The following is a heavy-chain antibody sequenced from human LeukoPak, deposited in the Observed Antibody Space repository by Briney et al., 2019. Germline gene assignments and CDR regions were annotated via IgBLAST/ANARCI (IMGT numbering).Heavy chain of an antibody. CDR3: ARDVYCSSTSCSLTDY. CDR2: INPNSGGT. J-gene: IGHJ4*02. CDR1: GYTFTGYY. V-gene: IGHV1-2*02. Sequence: ASVKVSCKASGYTFTGYYMHRVRQAPGQGLEWMGWINPNSGGTNYAQKFQGRVTMTRDTSISTAYMELSRLRSDDTAVYYCARDVYCSSTSCSLTDYWGQGTLVTVSS. D-gene: IGHD2-2*01.